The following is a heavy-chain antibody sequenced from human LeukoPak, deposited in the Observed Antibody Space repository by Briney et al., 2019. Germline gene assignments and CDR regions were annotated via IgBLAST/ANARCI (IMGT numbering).Heavy chain of an antibody. CDR2: IIPIFGTA. J-gene: IGHJ4*02. Sequence: GASVKVSCKASGGTFSSYAISWVRQAPGQGLEWMGGIIPIFGTANYAQKFQGRVTITTDESTSTAYMELSSLRSDDTAVYYCARGGITMVRGVSLQSEFDYWGQGTLVTVSS. CDR1: GGTFSSYA. D-gene: IGHD3-10*01. V-gene: IGHV1-69*05. CDR3: ARGGITMVRGVSLQSEFDY.